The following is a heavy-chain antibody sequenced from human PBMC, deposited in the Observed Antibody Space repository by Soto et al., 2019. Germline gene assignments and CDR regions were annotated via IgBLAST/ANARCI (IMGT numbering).Heavy chain of an antibody. V-gene: IGHV4-34*01. D-gene: IGHD3-22*01. CDR2: INHSGST. J-gene: IGHJ5*02. CDR3: ARYRKTYYYDSSGRNWFDP. CDR1: GGSFSGYY. Sequence: SETLSLTCAVYGGSFSGYYWSWIRQPPGKGLEWIGEINHSGSTNYNPSLKSRVTISVDTSKNQFSLKLSSVTAADTAVYYCARYRKTYYYDSSGRNWFDPWGQGTLVTSPQ.